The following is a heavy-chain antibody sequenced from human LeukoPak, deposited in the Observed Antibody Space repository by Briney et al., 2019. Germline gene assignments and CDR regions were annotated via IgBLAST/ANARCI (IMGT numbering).Heavy chain of an antibody. CDR1: GFTFSSYA. D-gene: IGHD6-19*01. J-gene: IGHJ4*02. Sequence: GGSLRLSCAASGFTFSSYAMSWVRQAPGKGLEWVSAISGSGGSTYYADSVKGRFTISRDNSKNTLYLQMNSPRAEDTAVYYCAKGNSSGWYRGGFFDYWGQGTLVTVSS. V-gene: IGHV3-23*01. CDR2: ISGSGGST. CDR3: AKGNSSGWYRGGFFDY.